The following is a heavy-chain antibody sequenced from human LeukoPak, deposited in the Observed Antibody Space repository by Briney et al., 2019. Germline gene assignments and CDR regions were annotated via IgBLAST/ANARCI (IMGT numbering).Heavy chain of an antibody. V-gene: IGHV4-59*11. J-gene: IGHJ5*01. CDR1: GGSISSHY. D-gene: IGHD3-3*01. CDR3: ARVHSHDLKFDS. Sequence: SETLSLTCTVSGGSISSHYWSWIRQPPGKGLEWIGYIYYSGSTNYSPSLKSRVTISLDTSKNQFSLKLNSVTAADTAVYYCARVHSHDLKFDSWGQGTLVTVSS. CDR2: IYYSGST.